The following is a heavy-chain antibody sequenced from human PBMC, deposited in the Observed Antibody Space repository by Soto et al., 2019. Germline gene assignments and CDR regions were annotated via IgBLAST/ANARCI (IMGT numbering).Heavy chain of an antibody. CDR3: ARKDYGDYAIEYYYGMDV. Sequence: PSETLSLTCTVSGGSISSYYWSWIRQPPGKGLEWIGYIYYSGSTNYNPSLKSRVTISVDTSKNQFSLKLSSVTAADTAVYYCARKDYGDYAIEYYYGMDVWGQGTTVTVSS. CDR2: IYYSGST. D-gene: IGHD4-17*01. V-gene: IGHV4-59*01. J-gene: IGHJ6*02. CDR1: GGSISSYY.